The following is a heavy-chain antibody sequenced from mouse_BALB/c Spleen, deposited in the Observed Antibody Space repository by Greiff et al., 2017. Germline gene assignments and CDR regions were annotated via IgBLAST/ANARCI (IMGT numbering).Heavy chain of an antibody. J-gene: IGHJ4*01. CDR3: ARCWDVYAMDY. CDR2: IWSGGST. V-gene: IGHV2-2*02. CDR1: GFSLTSYG. Sequence: QVQLKQSGPGLVQPSQSLSITCTVSGFSLTSYGVHWVRQSPGKGLEWLGVIWSGGSTDYNAAFISRLSISKDNSKSQVFFKMNSLQANDTAIYYCARCWDVYAMDYWGQGTSVTVSS. D-gene: IGHD4-1*01.